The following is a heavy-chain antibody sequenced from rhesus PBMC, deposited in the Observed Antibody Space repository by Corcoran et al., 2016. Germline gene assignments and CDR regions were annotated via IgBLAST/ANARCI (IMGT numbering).Heavy chain of an antibody. J-gene: IGHJ4*01. CDR1: GGSISGGYG. D-gene: IGHD2-21*01. CDR2: NYSSNWNT. CDR3: ARDEAEYCTGSGCYFDY. Sequence: QVQLQESGPGLLKPSETLSLTCAVSGGSISGGYGWGWIRQPPGKGLEWIGSNYSSNWNTYYNPSLKSRVTISTDTSKNQFSLKLSSVTAADTAVYYCARDEAEYCTGSGCYFDYWGQGVLVTVSS. V-gene: IGHV4S7*01.